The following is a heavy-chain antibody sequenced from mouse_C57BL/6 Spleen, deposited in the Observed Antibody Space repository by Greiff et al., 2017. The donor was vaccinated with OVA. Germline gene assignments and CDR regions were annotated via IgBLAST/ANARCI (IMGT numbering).Heavy chain of an antibody. CDR1: GFTIKNTY. Sequence: EVQLQQSVAELVRPGASVKLSCTASGFTIKNTYMHWVKQRPEQGLEWIGRIDPANGNTKYAPKFQGKATITADTSSNTAYLQLSSLTSEDTAIYYCARSGGNFLFDYWGQGTTLTVSS. J-gene: IGHJ2*01. V-gene: IGHV14-3*01. CDR2: IDPANGNT. D-gene: IGHD1-1*02. CDR3: ARSGGNFLFDY.